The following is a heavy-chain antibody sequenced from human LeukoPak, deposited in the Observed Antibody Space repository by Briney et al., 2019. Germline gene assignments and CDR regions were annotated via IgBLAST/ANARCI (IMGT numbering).Heavy chain of an antibody. D-gene: IGHD5-24*01. V-gene: IGHV3-66*02. CDR2: IYSDGDT. J-gene: IGHJ4*02. CDR1: GFTFSGNH. CDR3: ARDPRDGYGHFDY. Sequence: HSGGSLRLSCVVSGFTFSGNHVNWVRQAPGKGLEWVSVIYSDGDTYYADSVKGRFTISRDSSRNTLSLQMNSLKPEDTAVYYCARDPRDGYGHFDYWGQGTLVTVSS.